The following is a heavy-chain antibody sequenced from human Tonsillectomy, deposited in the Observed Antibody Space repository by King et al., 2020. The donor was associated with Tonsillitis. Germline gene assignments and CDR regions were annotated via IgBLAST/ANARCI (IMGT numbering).Heavy chain of an antibody. J-gene: IGHJ4*02. V-gene: IGHV3-9*01. D-gene: IGHD3-10*01. CDR3: AKGTDEVRPTKFDY. CDR1: GFTFDDYA. CDR2: ISWNSGNI. Sequence: VQLVESGGGLVQPGRSLRLSCAASGFTFDDYAMHWVRQAPGKCLEWVSGISWNSGNIGYADSVKGRFTISRDNAKNSLYLQMNSLRAEDTALYYCAKGTDEVRPTKFDYWGQGTLVTVSS.